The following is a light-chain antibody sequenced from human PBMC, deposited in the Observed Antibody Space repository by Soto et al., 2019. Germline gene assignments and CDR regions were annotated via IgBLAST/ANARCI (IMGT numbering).Light chain of an antibody. CDR1: HNVTGRF. Sequence: IVLTQSPGTLSLSPGESATLSCRASHNVTGRFLAWYHHKPGHSPRLLLYGASSRATGIPERFSGGGSGTDFTLTINRLEPEDFAVYYCQQYDSSPRTFGQGTKVDIK. CDR3: QQYDSSPRT. CDR2: GAS. J-gene: IGKJ1*01. V-gene: IGKV3-20*01.